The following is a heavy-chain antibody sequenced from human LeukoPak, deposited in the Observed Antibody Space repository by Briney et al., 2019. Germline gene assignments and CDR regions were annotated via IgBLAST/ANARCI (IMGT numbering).Heavy chain of an antibody. CDR3: ARDADFWSGYYTGISDGRDV. Sequence: GASVKVSCKASGGTFSSYAISWVRQAPGQGLEWMGWISAYNGNTNYAQKLQGRVTMTTDTSTSTAYMELRSLRSDDTAVYYCARDADFWSGYYTGISDGRDVWGQGTTVTVSS. CDR2: ISAYNGNT. D-gene: IGHD3-3*01. CDR1: GGTFSSYA. V-gene: IGHV1-18*01. J-gene: IGHJ6*02.